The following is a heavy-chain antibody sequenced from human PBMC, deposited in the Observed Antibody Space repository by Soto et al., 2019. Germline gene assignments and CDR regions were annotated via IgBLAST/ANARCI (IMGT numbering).Heavy chain of an antibody. J-gene: IGHJ5*02. CDR2: IKQDGSEK. Sequence: EVQLVESGGGLVQPGGSLRLSCAASGFTFSSYWMSWVRQAPGKGLEWVANIKQDGSEKYYVDSVKGRFTISRDNAKNSLYLQMNSRRAEDTAVYYCAKAPKWGSSWTWGQGTLVTVSS. D-gene: IGHD6-13*01. CDR1: GFTFSSYW. CDR3: AKAPKWGSSWT. V-gene: IGHV3-7*04.